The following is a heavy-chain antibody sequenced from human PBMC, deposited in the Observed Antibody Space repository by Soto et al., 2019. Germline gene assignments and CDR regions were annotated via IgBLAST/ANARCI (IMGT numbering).Heavy chain of an antibody. CDR1: GGSFSGYY. CDR2: INHSGST. J-gene: IGHJ4*02. V-gene: IGHV4-34*01. Sequence: SETLSLTCAVYGGSFSGYYWSWIRQPLGKGLEWIGEINHSGSTNYNPSLKSRVTISVDTSKNQFSLKLSSVTAADTAVYYCARGVRYFDWLLNSPFDYWGQGTLVTVSS. D-gene: IGHD3-9*01. CDR3: ARGVRYFDWLLNSPFDY.